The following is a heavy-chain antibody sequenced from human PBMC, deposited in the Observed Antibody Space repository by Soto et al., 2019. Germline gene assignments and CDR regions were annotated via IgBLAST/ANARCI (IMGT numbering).Heavy chain of an antibody. CDR3: ARDLHGDPYY. CDR1: GYTFTSYG. CDR2: ISAYNGNT. Sequence: QVQLVQSGAEXXKPGASVXXXXXASGYTFTSYGISWVRQAPGQGLEWMGWISAYNGNTNYAQKLQGRVTMTTDTSTSTAYMELRSLRSDDTAVYYCARDLHGDPYYWGQGTLVTVSS. J-gene: IGHJ4*02. V-gene: IGHV1-18*01. D-gene: IGHD4-17*01.